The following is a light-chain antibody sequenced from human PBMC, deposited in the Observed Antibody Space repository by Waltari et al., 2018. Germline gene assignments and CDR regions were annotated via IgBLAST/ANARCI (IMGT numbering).Light chain of an antibody. V-gene: IGLV2-23*02. J-gene: IGLJ3*02. CDR3: CSYAGSSTFV. CDR2: VVS. CDR1: SSDVGSYNL. Sequence: QSALTQPASVSGSPGQSITISCTGTSSDVGSYNLVSWYQQHPGKAPKLTIYVVSKRPSGVSTRFSGSKSGNAASLTISGLQAEDEADYYCCSYAGSSTFVFGGGTKLTVL.